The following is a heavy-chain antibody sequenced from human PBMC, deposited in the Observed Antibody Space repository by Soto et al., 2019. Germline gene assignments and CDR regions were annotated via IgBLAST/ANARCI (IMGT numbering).Heavy chain of an antibody. V-gene: IGHV4-39*01. CDR2: IYYSGST. CDR1: GGSIGSSSYY. CDR3: ARPMGYYDFWSGYHPNWFDP. D-gene: IGHD3-3*01. Sequence: KSSETLSLTCTVSGGSIGSSSYYWGWIRQPPGKGLEWIGSIYYSGSTYYNPSLKSRVTISVDTSKNQFSLKLSSVTAADTAVYYCARPMGYYDFWSGYHPNWFDPWGQGTLVTVSS. J-gene: IGHJ5*02.